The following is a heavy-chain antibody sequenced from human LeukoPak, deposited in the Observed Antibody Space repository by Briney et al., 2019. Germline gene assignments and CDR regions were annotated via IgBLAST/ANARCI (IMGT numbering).Heavy chain of an antibody. J-gene: IGHJ4*02. CDR2: IDSSGGYM. Sequence: GRSLRLSCEASGFTFNNYWMSWVRQAPGKGLEWVSSIDSSGGYMFYADSVKGRFIISRDNAKDSLYLQMNSLRVEDTAVYYCLRGDRRDYWGQGTLVTVSS. CDR3: LRGDRRDY. CDR1: GFTFNNYW. V-gene: IGHV3-21*06.